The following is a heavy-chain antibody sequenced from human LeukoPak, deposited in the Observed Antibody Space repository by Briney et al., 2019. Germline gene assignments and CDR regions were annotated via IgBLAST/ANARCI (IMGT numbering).Heavy chain of an antibody. D-gene: IGHD2-2*01. CDR1: GGTFSSYA. Sequence: SVKVSCKASGGTFSSYAISWVRQAPGQGLEWMGGIIPIFGTANYAQKFQGRVTITADESTSTAYMELSSLKSEDTAVYYCARGYCSSTSCYPTVGWFDPWGQGTLVTVSS. V-gene: IGHV1-69*01. J-gene: IGHJ5*02. CDR3: ARGYCSSTSCYPTVGWFDP. CDR2: IIPIFGTA.